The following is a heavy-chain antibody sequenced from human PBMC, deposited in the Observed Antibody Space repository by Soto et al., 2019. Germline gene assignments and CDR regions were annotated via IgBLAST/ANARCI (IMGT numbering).Heavy chain of an antibody. Sequence: SVKVSCKASGGTFSSYTISWVRQAPGQGLEWMGRIIPILGIANYAQKFQGRVTITADKSTSTAYMELSSLRSEDTAVYYCARDPGATIYDYSNYVDYWGQGTLVTVSS. CDR2: IIPILGIA. V-gene: IGHV1-69*04. CDR3: ARDPGATIYDYSNYVDY. D-gene: IGHD4-4*01. CDR1: GGTFSSYT. J-gene: IGHJ4*02.